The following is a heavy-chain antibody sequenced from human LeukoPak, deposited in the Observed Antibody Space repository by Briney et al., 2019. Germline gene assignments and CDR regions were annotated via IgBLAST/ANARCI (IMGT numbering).Heavy chain of an antibody. CDR2: IHTSGST. CDR1: CGSISSYY. Sequence: SETVSLTRTVSCGSISSYYWTWIRQPAGKALGWIGRIHTSGSTNHNPSLKSRVTMSVDTSNNQFSLKLSSVTAADTAVDYCARETEVPGGRSWDFWGQGTLVTVSS. CDR3: ARETEVPGGRSWDF. V-gene: IGHV4-4*07. D-gene: IGHD6-19*01. J-gene: IGHJ4*02.